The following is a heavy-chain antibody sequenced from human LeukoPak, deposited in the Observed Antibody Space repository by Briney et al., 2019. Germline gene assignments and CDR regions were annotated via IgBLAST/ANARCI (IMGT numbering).Heavy chain of an antibody. CDR3: ARGVAVGATINAFDI. D-gene: IGHD1-26*01. Sequence: SETLSLTCTVSGGSISSYYWSWIRQPAGKGLEWIGRIYTSGSTNYNPSLKSRVTMSVDTSKNQFSLKLSSVTAADTAVYYCARGVAVGATINAFDIWGQGTMVTVSS. V-gene: IGHV4-4*07. CDR2: IYTSGST. J-gene: IGHJ3*02. CDR1: GGSISSYY.